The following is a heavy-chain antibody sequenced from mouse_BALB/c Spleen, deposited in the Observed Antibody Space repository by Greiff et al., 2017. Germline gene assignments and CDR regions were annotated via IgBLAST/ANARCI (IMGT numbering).Heavy chain of an antibody. CDR1: GFNIKDYY. CDR3: LDYDKGLYAMDY. CDR2: IDPENGDT. J-gene: IGHJ4*01. D-gene: IGHD2-4*01. Sequence: EVQLQQSGAELVRSGASVKLSCTASGFNIKDYYMHWVKQRPEQGLEWIGWIDPENGDTEYAPKFQGKATMTADTSSNTAYLQLSSLTSEDTAVYYCLDYDKGLYAMDYWGQGTSVTVSS. V-gene: IGHV14-4*02.